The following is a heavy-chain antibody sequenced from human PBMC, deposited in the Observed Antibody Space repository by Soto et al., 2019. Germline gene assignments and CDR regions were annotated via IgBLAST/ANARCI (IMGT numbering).Heavy chain of an antibody. Sequence: TGGSLRLSCAASGFTFSSYAMHWVRQAPGKGLEWVAVISYDGSNKYYADSVKGRFTISRDNSKNTLYLQMNSLRAEDTAVYYCAGGVTTVVTVAEYFQHWGQGTLVTVSS. D-gene: IGHD4-17*01. J-gene: IGHJ1*01. CDR1: GFTFSSYA. V-gene: IGHV3-30-3*01. CDR3: AGGVTTVVTVAEYFQH. CDR2: ISYDGSNK.